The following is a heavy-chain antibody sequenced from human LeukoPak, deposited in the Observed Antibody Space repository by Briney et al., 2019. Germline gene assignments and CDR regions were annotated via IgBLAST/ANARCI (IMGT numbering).Heavy chain of an antibody. CDR2: ISSSSSYI. V-gene: IGHV3-21*01. D-gene: IGHD1-26*01. J-gene: IGHJ4*02. CDR1: GFTFSSYS. Sequence: PGGSLRLSCAASGFTFSSYSMNWVRQAPGKGLEWVSYISSSSSYIYYADSVKGRFTISRDNAKNSLYLQMNSLRAEDTAVYYCARDDERATDAFDIWGQGTLVTVSS. CDR3: ARDDERATDAFDI.